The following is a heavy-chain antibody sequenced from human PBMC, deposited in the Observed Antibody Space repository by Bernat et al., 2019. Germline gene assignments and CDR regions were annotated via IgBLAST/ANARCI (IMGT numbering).Heavy chain of an antibody. D-gene: IGHD6-19*01. CDR3: ARDLGPSYSSGWYGWFDP. CDR2: IYYSGST. J-gene: IGHJ5*02. V-gene: IGHV4-59*01. CDR1: GGSISSYY. Sequence: QVQLQESGPGLVKPSETLSLTCTVSGGSISSYYWSWIRQPPGKGLEWIGYIYYSGSTNYNPSLQSRVTISVDTSKNPFSLKLSSVTAADTAVYYCARDLGPSYSSGWYGWFDPWGQGTLVTVSS.